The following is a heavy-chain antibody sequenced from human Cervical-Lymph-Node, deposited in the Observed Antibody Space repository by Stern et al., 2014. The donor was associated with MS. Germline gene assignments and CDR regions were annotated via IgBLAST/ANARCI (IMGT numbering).Heavy chain of an antibody. J-gene: IGHJ3*02. CDR2: ISAYNGNT. Sequence: VQLLQPGAEVKKPGASVKVSCKASGYTFTSYGISWVRPAPGQGLEWMGWISAYNGNTNYAQKLQGRVTIMELRSLRSDDTAVYYCARGLLGSENAFDIWGQGTMVTVSS. V-gene: IGHV1-18*01. CDR3: ARGLLGSENAFDI. CDR1: GYTFTSYG. D-gene: IGHD2-15*01.